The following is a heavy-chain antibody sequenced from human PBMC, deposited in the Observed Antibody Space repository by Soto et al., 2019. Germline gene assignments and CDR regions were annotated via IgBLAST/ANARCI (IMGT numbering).Heavy chain of an antibody. Sequence: QVQLQESGPGLVKPSQTLSLTCSVSGGSVSSANNYWAWIRQHPGKGLEWIGNIYYSGGTYSNPSLKSRVTVSVDTFQNEFSLKLRSVTAEDTALYYCARAPFALEAFLTSPYFDSWGQGILVTVSS. J-gene: IGHJ4*02. V-gene: IGHV4-31*03. CDR2: IYYSGGT. D-gene: IGHD1-1*01. CDR1: GGSVSSANNY. CDR3: ARAPFALEAFLTSPYFDS.